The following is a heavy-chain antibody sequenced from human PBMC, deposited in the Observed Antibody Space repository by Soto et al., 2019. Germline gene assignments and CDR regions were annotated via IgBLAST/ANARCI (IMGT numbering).Heavy chain of an antibody. Sequence: EVQLVESGGGLVQPGGSLKLSCAASGFTFSGSAVHWVRQASGKGLEWVGRIRSKANNYATAYAASVQGRFTIFRDDLKNTADLQMNSLKPEDAAVYYCTNPQVYYGMDVWGQGTTVTVSS. CDR2: IRSKANNYAT. V-gene: IGHV3-73*02. CDR1: GFTFSGSA. J-gene: IGHJ6*02. CDR3: TNPQVYYGMDV.